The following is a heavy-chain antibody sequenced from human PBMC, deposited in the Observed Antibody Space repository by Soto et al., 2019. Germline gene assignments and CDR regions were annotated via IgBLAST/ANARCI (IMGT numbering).Heavy chain of an antibody. CDR2: ISYDGSNK. CDR1: GFTFSSYA. D-gene: IGHD3-22*01. CDR3: ARDRRGYPTSFDY. J-gene: IGHJ4*02. Sequence: QVQLVESGGGVVQPGRSLRLSCAASGFTFSSYAMHWVRQAPGKGRARVAVISYDGSNKYYADCVKGRFTISRDNSKNTLYLQMNSLRDEDTAVYYCARDRRGYPTSFDYWGQGTLVTVSS. V-gene: IGHV3-30-3*01.